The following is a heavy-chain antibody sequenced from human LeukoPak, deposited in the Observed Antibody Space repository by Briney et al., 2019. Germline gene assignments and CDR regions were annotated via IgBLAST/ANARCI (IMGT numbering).Heavy chain of an antibody. V-gene: IGHV3-30*18. Sequence: LGLFCGASGFTFSSYVMHGVRQAPGKGLEEVAVISYDGSNKYYADSVKGRFTISRDNSKNTLYLQMNSLRAEDTAVYYCAKSLAAAGMGMGFDYWGQGTLVTVSS. D-gene: IGHD6-13*01. CDR3: AKSLAAAGMGMGFDY. CDR1: GFTFSSYV. CDR2: ISYDGSNK. J-gene: IGHJ4*02.